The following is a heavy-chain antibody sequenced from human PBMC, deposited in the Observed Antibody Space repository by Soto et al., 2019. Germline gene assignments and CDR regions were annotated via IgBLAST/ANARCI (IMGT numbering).Heavy chain of an antibody. V-gene: IGHV1-2*04. CDR1: GYTFTGYY. Sequence: ASVKVSCKASGYTFTGYYMHWVRQAPGQGLEWMGWINPNSGGTNYAQKFQGWVTMTRDTSISTAYMELSRLRSDDTAVYYSAGEVAAGFGRYYYMAVWGKGPTVTVSS. CDR2: INPNSGGT. D-gene: IGHD6-13*01. CDR3: AGEVAAGFGRYYYMAV. J-gene: IGHJ6*03.